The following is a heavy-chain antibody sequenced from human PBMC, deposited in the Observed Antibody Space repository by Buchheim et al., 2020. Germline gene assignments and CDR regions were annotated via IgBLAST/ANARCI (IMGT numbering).Heavy chain of an antibody. CDR1: GFTFSSYG. J-gene: IGHJ3*02. Sequence: QVQLVESGGGVVQPGRSLRLSCAASGFTFSSYGMHWVRQAPGKGLEWVAVIWYDGSNKYYADSVKGRFTISRDNSKNTLYLQMNSLRAEDTAVYYCARGHSGSGRFAFDIWGQGT. D-gene: IGHD1-26*01. CDR3: ARGHSGSGRFAFDI. CDR2: IWYDGSNK. V-gene: IGHV3-33*01.